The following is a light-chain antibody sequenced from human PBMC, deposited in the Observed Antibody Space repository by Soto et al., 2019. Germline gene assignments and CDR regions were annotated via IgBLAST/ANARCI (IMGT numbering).Light chain of an antibody. CDR3: SSYTSSSTPYV. V-gene: IGLV2-14*01. J-gene: IGLJ1*01. CDR2: EVS. CDR1: SSDVGGYKY. Sequence: QSVRTQPASVSGSPGQSITISCTGTSSDVGGYKYVSWYQQHPGKAPKLMIYEVSNRPSGVSNRISGSKSGNTASLTISGLQAEDEADYYCSSYTSSSTPYVFGTGTKVTVL.